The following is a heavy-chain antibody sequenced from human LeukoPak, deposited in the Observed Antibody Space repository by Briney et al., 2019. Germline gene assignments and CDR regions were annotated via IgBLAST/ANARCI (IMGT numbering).Heavy chain of an antibody. J-gene: IGHJ4*02. CDR2: INPNSGGT. V-gene: IGHV1-2*02. CDR3: AREDLAVAGPGDY. Sequence: GASVKVACKASGYTFTGYYMHWVRQAPGQGLEWMGWINPNSGGTNYAQKFQGRVTMTRDTSISTAYMELSRLRSDDTAVYYCAREDLAVAGPGDYWGQGTLVTVSS. D-gene: IGHD6-19*01. CDR1: GYTFTGYY.